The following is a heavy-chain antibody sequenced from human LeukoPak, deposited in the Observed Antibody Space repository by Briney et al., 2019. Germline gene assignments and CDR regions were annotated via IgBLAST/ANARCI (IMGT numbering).Heavy chain of an antibody. CDR3: ARTTEGYCRSTSCYGFYYSYYMDV. CDR2: IHDSGST. Sequence: SETLSLTCSVSVGSISSSSYYWGWIRQPPGKGLEWIGSIHDSGSTYYNQTLKSRLTITVDASKNQFSLQLSSVTAADTAVYYCARTTEGYCRSTSCYGFYYSYYMDVWGKGTTVTISS. CDR1: VGSISSSSYY. D-gene: IGHD2-2*01. V-gene: IGHV4-39*07. J-gene: IGHJ6*03.